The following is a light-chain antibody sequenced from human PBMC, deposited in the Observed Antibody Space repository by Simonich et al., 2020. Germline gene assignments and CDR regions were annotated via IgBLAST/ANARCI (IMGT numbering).Light chain of an antibody. J-gene: IGKJ3*01. CDR1: KSVLYSSNNKNY. CDR2: WAS. CDR3: QQYYSTPFT. V-gene: IGKV4-1*01. Sequence: DIVMTQSPDSLAVSLGERATINCKYSKSVLYSSNNKNYLAWYQQKPGQPPKLRIYWASTREAGVPDRFSGSGSGTDFTLTISSLQAEDVAVYYCQQYYSTPFTFGPGTKVDIK.